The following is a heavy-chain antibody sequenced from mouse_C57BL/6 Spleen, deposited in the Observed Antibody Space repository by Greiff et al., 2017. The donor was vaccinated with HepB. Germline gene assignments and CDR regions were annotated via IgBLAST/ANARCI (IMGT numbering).Heavy chain of an antibody. Sequence: VQLVESGAELMKPGASVKLSCKATGYTFTGYWIEWVKQRPGHGLEWIGEILPGSGSTNYNEKFKGKATFTADTSSNTAYMQLSSLTTEDSAIYYCARVGPVVATRAQPFDYWGQGTTLTVSS. D-gene: IGHD1-1*01. J-gene: IGHJ2*01. CDR3: ARVGPVVATRAQPFDY. CDR2: ILPGSGST. CDR1: GYTFTGYW. V-gene: IGHV1-9*01.